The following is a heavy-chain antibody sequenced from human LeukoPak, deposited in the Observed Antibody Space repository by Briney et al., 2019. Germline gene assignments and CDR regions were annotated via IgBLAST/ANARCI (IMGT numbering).Heavy chain of an antibody. Sequence: PSETLSLTCTVSGGSISSYYWSWIRQPPGKGLEWIGTIYYSGSTKNNPSLKSRVTISVDTSKNQFSLKLSSVTAADTAVYYCARDIVVVPAAMGASGAFDIWGQGTMVTVSS. V-gene: IGHV4-59*08. CDR1: GGSISSYY. CDR2: IYYSGST. J-gene: IGHJ3*02. CDR3: ARDIVVVPAAMGASGAFDI. D-gene: IGHD2-2*01.